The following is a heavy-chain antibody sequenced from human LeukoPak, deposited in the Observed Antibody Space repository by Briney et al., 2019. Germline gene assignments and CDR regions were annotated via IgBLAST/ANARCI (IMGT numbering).Heavy chain of an antibody. CDR3: ARGNVVVPAATDFDY. Sequence: GSSVKVSCKASGGTFSNYGIGWVRQAPGQGLEWLGGITPISGTANSAQNFQGRVTITADESTTTAYMELSSLRSDDTAVYYCARGNVVVPAATDFDYWGQGTLVTVSS. CDR1: GGTFSNYG. V-gene: IGHV1-69*01. D-gene: IGHD2-2*01. CDR2: ITPISGTA. J-gene: IGHJ4*02.